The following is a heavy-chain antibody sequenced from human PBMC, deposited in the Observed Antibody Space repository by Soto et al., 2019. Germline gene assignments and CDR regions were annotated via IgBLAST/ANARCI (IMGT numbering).Heavy chain of an antibody. CDR1: GDSVSSNTAS. Sequence: SQTLSLTCAISGDSVSSNTASWNWIRQSPSRGLEWLGRTYFRSKWYNDYAVSVKSRIIINPDTSNNQFSLQLNSVTPEDAAVYFCAKGDNLGPKTGYAFDPWGQGIMVTVSS. V-gene: IGHV6-1*01. CDR2: TYFRSKWYN. J-gene: IGHJ5*02. D-gene: IGHD5-12*01. CDR3: AKGDNLGPKTGYAFDP.